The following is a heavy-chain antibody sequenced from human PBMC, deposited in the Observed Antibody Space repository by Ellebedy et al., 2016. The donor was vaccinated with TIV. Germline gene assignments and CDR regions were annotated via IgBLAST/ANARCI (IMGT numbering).Heavy chain of an antibody. CDR2: ISATGLPT. Sequence: GESLKISCAASGFTFSSYAMSWVRQAPGKGLEWVSGISATGLPTYYADSVKGRLTISRDNSKNTLYLQINSLRGEDTAVYYCAKGRGGGSDSSAPRYYFDYWGLGTLVTVSS. D-gene: IGHD3-22*01. CDR1: GFTFSSYA. J-gene: IGHJ4*02. V-gene: IGHV3-23*01. CDR3: AKGRGGGSDSSAPRYYFDY.